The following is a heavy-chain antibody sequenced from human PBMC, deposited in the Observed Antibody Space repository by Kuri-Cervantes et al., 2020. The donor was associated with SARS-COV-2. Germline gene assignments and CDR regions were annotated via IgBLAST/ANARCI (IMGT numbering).Heavy chain of an antibody. CDR2: INPSGGST. CDR3: ARGYVDQPYEYDAFDI. J-gene: IGHJ3*02. Sequence: ASVKVSCKASGYTFTSYYMHWVRQAPGQGLEWMGIINPSGGSTSYAQKFQGRVTMTRDTSTSTVYMELSSLRSEDTAVYYCARGYVDQPYEYDAFDIWGQGTMVTVSS. V-gene: IGHV1-46*01. CDR1: GYTFTSYY. D-gene: IGHD4-17*01.